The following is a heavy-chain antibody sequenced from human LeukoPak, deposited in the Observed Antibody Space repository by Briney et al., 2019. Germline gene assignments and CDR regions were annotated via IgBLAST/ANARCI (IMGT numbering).Heavy chain of an antibody. Sequence: PGGSLRLSCAASGFTFSSYAMNWVRQARGKGLSFVSAISGSGGSTYYADAVTGRFTITRDNSKNKLYLKMNSLRTEDTAVYYCAKDRLYYYDSSGYFDYWGQGTLVTVSS. CDR3: AKDRLYYYDSSGYFDY. CDR2: ISGSGGST. J-gene: IGHJ4*02. V-gene: IGHV3-23*01. D-gene: IGHD3-22*01. CDR1: GFTFSSYA.